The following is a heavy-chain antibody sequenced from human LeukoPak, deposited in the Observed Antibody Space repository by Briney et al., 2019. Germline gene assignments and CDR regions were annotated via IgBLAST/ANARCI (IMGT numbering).Heavy chain of an antibody. Sequence: SETLSLTCTVSGVSISSYYWSWIRQPPGKGLEWIGYIYYSGSTNYNPSLKSRVTISVDTPKNQFSLKLSSVTAADTAVYYCARALSRRYYDFWSGPSGFDYWGQGTLVTVSS. J-gene: IGHJ4*02. V-gene: IGHV4-59*01. CDR1: GVSISSYY. CDR3: ARALSRRYYDFWSGPSGFDY. D-gene: IGHD3-3*01. CDR2: IYYSGST.